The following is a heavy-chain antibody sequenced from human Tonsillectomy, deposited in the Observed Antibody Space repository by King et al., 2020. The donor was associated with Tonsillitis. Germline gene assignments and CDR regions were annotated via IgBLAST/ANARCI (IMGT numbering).Heavy chain of an antibody. CDR1: GGTFSSNA. J-gene: IGHJ6*03. CDR2: IIPIFGTT. Sequence: VQLVESGAEVKKPGSSVKVSCKASGGTFSSNAISWVRQAPGQGLEWLGGIIPIFGTTNYAQKFQGRVTITADESTSTAYMELSSLRSGETAVYYCARDAPYCSNGVCSDYYYYYMDVWGKGTTVTVSS. V-gene: IGHV1-69*01. CDR3: ARDAPYCSNGVCSDYYYYYMDV. D-gene: IGHD2-8*01.